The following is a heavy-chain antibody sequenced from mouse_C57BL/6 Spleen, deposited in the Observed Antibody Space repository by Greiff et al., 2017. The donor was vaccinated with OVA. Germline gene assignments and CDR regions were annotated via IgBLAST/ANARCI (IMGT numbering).Heavy chain of an antibody. Sequence: QVQLQQPGAELVKPGASVKLSCKASGYTFTSYWMHWVKQRPGQGLEWIGMIHPNSGSTNYNEKFKSKATLTVDKSSSTAYMQLSSLTSEDSAVYYCARSDYYGGAWFAYWGQGTLVTVSA. D-gene: IGHD1-1*01. CDR2: IHPNSGST. CDR3: ARSDYYGGAWFAY. CDR1: GYTFTSYW. V-gene: IGHV1-64*01. J-gene: IGHJ3*01.